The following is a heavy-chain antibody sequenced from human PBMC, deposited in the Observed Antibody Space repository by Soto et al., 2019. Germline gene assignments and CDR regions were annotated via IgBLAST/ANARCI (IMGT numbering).Heavy chain of an antibody. CDR3: VRGVTTVTTFDY. CDR1: GGSISSGGYS. Sequence: QLQLQESGSGLVKPSQTLSLTCAVSGGSISSGGYSCNWIRQPPGKGLEWIGYIYHSGSTYYNPSRKRRVTISVDRSKNRFSLKLCSVAAADTAVDYCVRGVTTVTTFDYWCQGTLVTVSS. J-gene: IGHJ4*02. D-gene: IGHD4-17*01. V-gene: IGHV4-30-2*01. CDR2: IYHSGST.